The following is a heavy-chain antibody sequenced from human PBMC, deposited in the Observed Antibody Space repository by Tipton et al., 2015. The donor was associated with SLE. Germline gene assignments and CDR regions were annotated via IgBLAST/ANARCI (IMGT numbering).Heavy chain of an antibody. CDR3: AKEGPEILGWLH. J-gene: IGHJ4*02. V-gene: IGHV1-18*01. CDR1: GYTFISYG. CDR2: ISGYDGNT. Sequence: QSGPEVKEPGASVKVSCKASGYTFISYGINWVRQAPGQGLEWMGWISGYDGNTNFAQKFQGRVTLTTDTSTSTVYMELRSLTSDDTAAYYCAKEGPEILGWLHWGQGTLVTVSS. D-gene: IGHD3-16*01.